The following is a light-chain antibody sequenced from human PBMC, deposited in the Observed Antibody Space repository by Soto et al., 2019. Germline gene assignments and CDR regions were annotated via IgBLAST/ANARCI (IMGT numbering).Light chain of an antibody. CDR2: KAS. Sequence: DIQMTQSPSTLSGSVGDRVTITCRASQTISSWLAWYQQKPGKAPKLLIYKASTLKSGVPSRFSGSGSGTEFTLTISSLQPDDFATYYCQHYNSYSAALGQGTKVDTK. J-gene: IGKJ1*01. CDR3: QHYNSYSAA. CDR1: QTISSW. V-gene: IGKV1-5*03.